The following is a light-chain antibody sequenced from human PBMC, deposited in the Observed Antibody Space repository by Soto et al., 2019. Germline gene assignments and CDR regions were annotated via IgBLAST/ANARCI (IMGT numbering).Light chain of an antibody. Sequence: EIQMTQSSSTLYESVGDRVTITCRASQSISSWLAWYQQKPGKAPKLLIYDASSLESGVPSRFSGRGSGTEFTLTISSLQPDDFETYYCQQYNSYWTFGHGTKV. CDR1: QSISSW. J-gene: IGKJ1*01. V-gene: IGKV1-5*01. CDR3: QQYNSYWT. CDR2: DAS.